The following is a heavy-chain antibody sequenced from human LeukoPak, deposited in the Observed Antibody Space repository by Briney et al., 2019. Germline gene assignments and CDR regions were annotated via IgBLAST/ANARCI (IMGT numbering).Heavy chain of an antibody. CDR2: IDPSGGST. Sequence: GASVKVSCKASGYTFTNYYMHWVRQAPGQGLEWMGIIDPSGGSTSYSQKFQGRVTMTRDTSTSTAYMELSSLRSEDTAVYYCARDNTTTGPFDYWGQGTLVTVSS. D-gene: IGHD1-1*01. V-gene: IGHV1-46*01. CDR3: ARDNTTTGPFDY. CDR1: GYTFTNYY. J-gene: IGHJ4*02.